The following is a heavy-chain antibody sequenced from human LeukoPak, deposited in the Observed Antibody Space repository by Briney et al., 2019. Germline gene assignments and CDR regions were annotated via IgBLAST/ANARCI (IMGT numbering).Heavy chain of an antibody. CDR3: AREGMVRGVPDAFDL. J-gene: IGHJ3*01. D-gene: IGHD3-10*01. Sequence: GGPLRLSCAASGFIFTGYFMSWVRQAPGKGLEWVANIKQDGIEKYFLGSVKGRFAISRDNAKNLLYLQMTSLRVEDTAVYYCAREGMVRGVPDAFDLWGQGTMVTVSS. V-gene: IGHV3-7*01. CDR2: IKQDGIEK. CDR1: GFIFTGYF.